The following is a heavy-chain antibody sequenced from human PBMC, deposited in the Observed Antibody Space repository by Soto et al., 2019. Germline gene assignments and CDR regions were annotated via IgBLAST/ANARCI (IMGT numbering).Heavy chain of an antibody. Sequence: SPKIPRKGLGYSFANYWMAWVRQMPRKGLDYMGIIYPYDSDPRYSPSFQGQVTISADKTTSTAYLQWSSLQASDTAIDYCAVGVRSLAEAGCQLTYWGQGSLVTVSS. CDR2: IYPYDSDP. D-gene: IGHD6-19*01. CDR3: AVGVRSLAEAGCQLTY. J-gene: IGHJ4*02. CDR1: GYSFANYW. V-gene: IGHV5-51*01.